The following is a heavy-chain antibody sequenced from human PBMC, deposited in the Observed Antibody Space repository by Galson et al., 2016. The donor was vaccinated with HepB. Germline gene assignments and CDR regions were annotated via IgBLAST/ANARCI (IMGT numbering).Heavy chain of an antibody. CDR2: LDGSGTWQ. J-gene: IGHJ6*02. CDR3: ARGQGGFEGFVH. Sequence: SLRLSCAASGFVFSKFAMRWVRQAPGKGLEWISSLDGSGTWQHSSESLKGRFTISSDNGENTLFLQMNSLTPQDTAVYYCARGQGGFEGFVHWGQGITVTVSS. V-gene: IGHV3-23*05. D-gene: IGHD3-10*01. CDR1: GFVFSKFA.